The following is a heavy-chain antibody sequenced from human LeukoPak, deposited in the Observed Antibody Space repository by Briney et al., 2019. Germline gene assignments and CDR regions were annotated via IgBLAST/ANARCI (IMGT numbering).Heavy chain of an antibody. Sequence: AGGSLRLSCAASGFTFSTYSMNWVRQAPGKGLEWVSSISSSSSYIYYADSVKGRFTISRDNAKNTLYLQMNSLRAEDTAVYYCARVGQGYGYNYFDYWGQGTLVTVSS. CDR2: ISSSSSYI. CDR1: GFTFSTYS. V-gene: IGHV3-21*01. CDR3: ARVGQGYGYNYFDY. D-gene: IGHD5-18*01. J-gene: IGHJ4*02.